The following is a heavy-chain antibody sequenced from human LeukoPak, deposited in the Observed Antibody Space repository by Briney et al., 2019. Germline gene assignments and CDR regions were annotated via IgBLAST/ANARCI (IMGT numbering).Heavy chain of an antibody. CDR2: IRYDRTYT. V-gene: IGHV3-30*02. Sequence: GGSLRLSCAASGFTFSSSGMHWVRQAPGKGLEWVAFIRYDRTYTYSADSVEGRFTISRDNSKNTLYLQMNSLRAEDTAVYYCARAGYSSGWYNKISYGMDVWGQGTTVTVSS. D-gene: IGHD6-19*01. CDR3: ARAGYSSGWYNKISYGMDV. CDR1: GFTFSSSG. J-gene: IGHJ6*02.